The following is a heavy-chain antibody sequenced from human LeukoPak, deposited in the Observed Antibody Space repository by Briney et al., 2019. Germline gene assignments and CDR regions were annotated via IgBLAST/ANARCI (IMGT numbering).Heavy chain of an antibody. Sequence: PSETLSLTCTVSGGSISSSSYYWGWIRQPPGKGLEWIGNIYYSGSTYYNPSLKSRVTISVDTSKNQFSLKLSSVTAADTAVYYCARHVPSGVRAFQHWGQGTLVTVSS. J-gene: IGHJ1*01. CDR3: ARHVPSGVRAFQH. CDR2: IYYSGST. D-gene: IGHD3-10*01. CDR1: GGSISSSSYY. V-gene: IGHV4-39*01.